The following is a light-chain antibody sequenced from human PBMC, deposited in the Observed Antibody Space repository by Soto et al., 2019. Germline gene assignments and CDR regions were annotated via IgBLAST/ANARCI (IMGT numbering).Light chain of an antibody. J-gene: IGLJ1*01. CDR3: CSFAGSTFYV. CDR2: EVS. Sequence: QSALTQPASLSGSPGQSITISCTGTSSVVGSYNLVSWYQQHPGKAPKLMIYEVSKRPSGVSNRFSGSKSGNTASLTISGLQAEDDADYYCCSFAGSTFYVFGTGTKVTVL. CDR1: SSVVGSYNL. V-gene: IGLV2-23*02.